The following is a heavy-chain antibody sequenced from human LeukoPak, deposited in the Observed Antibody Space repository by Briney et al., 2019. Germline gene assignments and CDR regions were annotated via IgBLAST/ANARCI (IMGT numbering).Heavy chain of an antibody. Sequence: PGGSLRLSCAASGFSFGSYGMHWVRQAPGKGLEWVAFIRYGGSHQFYADSVRGRFTISRDNPKNTLYLQMNSLRGEDTAVHFCARDSGTWFYLQDWGQGTLVTVSS. V-gene: IGHV3-30*02. CDR3: ARDSGTWFYLQD. CDR2: IRYGGSHQ. CDR1: GFSFGSYG. J-gene: IGHJ1*01. D-gene: IGHD2/OR15-2a*01.